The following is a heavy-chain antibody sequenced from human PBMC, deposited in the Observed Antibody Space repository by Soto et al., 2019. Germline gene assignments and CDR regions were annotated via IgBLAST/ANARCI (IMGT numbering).Heavy chain of an antibody. J-gene: IGHJ6*03. CDR3: ARKGAAASYAHYYMDV. V-gene: IGHV4-59*01. CDR1: GGSISSYY. D-gene: IGHD6-13*01. CDR2: IYYSGST. Sequence: PSETLSLTCTVSGGSISSYYWSWIRQPPGKGLEWIGYIYYSGSTNYNPSLKSRVTISVDTSKNRFSLKLSSATAADTAVYYCARKGAAASYAHYYMDVWGRGTAVTVSS.